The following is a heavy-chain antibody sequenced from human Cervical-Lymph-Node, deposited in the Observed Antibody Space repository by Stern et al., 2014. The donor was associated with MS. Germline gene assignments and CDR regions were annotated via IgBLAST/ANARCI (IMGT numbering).Heavy chain of an antibody. J-gene: IGHJ4*02. CDR3: ARDGLVGDFDY. CDR2: IIPVTGSP. V-gene: IGHV1-69*01. Sequence: QVQLGQSGAEVKKPGSSVKVSCKASGDSFSRFPISWVRQAPGQGLEWMGGIIPVTGSPDYAQKLQGRVTITADESTSTVNMEMSSLREDDTAVYYCARDGLVGDFDYWGQGTLVTVSS. D-gene: IGHD1-26*01. CDR1: GDSFSRFP.